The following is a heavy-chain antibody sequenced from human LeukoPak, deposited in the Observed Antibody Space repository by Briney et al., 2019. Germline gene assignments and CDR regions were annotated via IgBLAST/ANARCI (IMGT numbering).Heavy chain of an antibody. CDR3: ARADGDNEPLVSDY. V-gene: IGHV4-59*01. J-gene: IGHJ4*02. D-gene: IGHD4-17*01. CDR2: IYYSGST. Sequence: SETLSLTCTVSGGSISSYYWSWIRQPPGKGLEWIGYIYYSGSTNYNPSLKSRVTISVDTSKNQFSLKLSSVTAADTAVYYCARADGDNEPLVSDYWGQGTLVTVSS. CDR1: GGSISSYY.